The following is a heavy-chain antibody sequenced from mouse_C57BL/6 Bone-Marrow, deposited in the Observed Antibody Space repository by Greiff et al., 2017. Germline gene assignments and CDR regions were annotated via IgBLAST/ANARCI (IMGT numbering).Heavy chain of an antibody. J-gene: IGHJ3*01. CDR1: GYTFTSYW. CDR2: IDPSDSYT. Sequence: VQLQQSGAELVMPGASVKLSCKASGYTFTSYWMHWVKQRPGQGLEWIGEIDPSDSYTNYNQKFKGKSTLTVDKSSSTAYMQLSSLTSEDSAVYYCASHYGSSYPFAYWGQGTLVTVSA. V-gene: IGHV1-69*01. CDR3: ASHYGSSYPFAY. D-gene: IGHD1-1*01.